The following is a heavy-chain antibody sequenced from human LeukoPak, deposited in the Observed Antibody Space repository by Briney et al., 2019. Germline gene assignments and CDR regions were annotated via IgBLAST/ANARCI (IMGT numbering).Heavy chain of an antibody. CDR3: ARVIIPGYCSSTSCYNYYYYYMDV. CDR2: TNPNSGGT. CDR1: GYTFTGYY. D-gene: IGHD2-2*02. Sequence: ASVKVSCKASGYTFTGYYMHWVRQAPGQGLEWMGWTNPNSGGTNYAQKFQGRVTMTRDTSISTAYMELSRLRSDDTAVYYCARVIIPGYCSSTSCYNYYYYYMDVWGKGTTVTVSS. V-gene: IGHV1-2*02. J-gene: IGHJ6*03.